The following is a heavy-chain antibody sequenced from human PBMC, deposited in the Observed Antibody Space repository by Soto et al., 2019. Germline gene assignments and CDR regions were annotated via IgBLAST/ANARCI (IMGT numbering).Heavy chain of an antibody. CDR3: AKGTAADRTGIDY. CDR1: GFTFSSYA. D-gene: IGHD6-13*01. V-gene: IGHV3-23*01. CDR2: ISASGGST. J-gene: IGHJ4*02. Sequence: PGGSLRLSCAASGFTFSSYAMSWVRQAPGKGLEWVSAISASGGSTYYADSVKGRFTISRDNSKNTLYLQMNSLRAEDTAVYYCAKGTAADRTGIDYWGQGTLVTAPQ.